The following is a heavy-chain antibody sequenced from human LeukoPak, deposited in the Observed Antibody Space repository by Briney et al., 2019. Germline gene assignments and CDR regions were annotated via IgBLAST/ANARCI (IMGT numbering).Heavy chain of an antibody. CDR1: GFTFSSYG. CDR3: AKDRDWTFDY. V-gene: IGHV3-30*02. Sequence: PGGSLRLSCAASGFTFSSYGMHWVRQAPGKGLEWVAFIRYDGSNKYYADSVKGRFTISRDNSKNTLYPQMNSLRAEDTAVYYCAKDRDWTFDYWGQGTLVTVSS. CDR2: IRYDGSNK. D-gene: IGHD3/OR15-3a*01. J-gene: IGHJ4*02.